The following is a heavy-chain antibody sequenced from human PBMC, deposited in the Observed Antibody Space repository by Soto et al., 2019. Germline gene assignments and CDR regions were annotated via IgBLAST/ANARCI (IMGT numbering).Heavy chain of an antibody. V-gene: IGHV3-66*01. Sequence: GGSLRLSCAAAGFTGGSNYMTWVRQAPGKGLEWVSIIYSGGSTDYADSVKDRFTISRDISKNTLYLQMNSLRAEDTAVYYCARLEPYSWFDPWGQGTLVTVSS. CDR3: ARLEPYSWFDP. CDR2: IYSGGST. CDR1: GFTGGSNY. J-gene: IGHJ5*02.